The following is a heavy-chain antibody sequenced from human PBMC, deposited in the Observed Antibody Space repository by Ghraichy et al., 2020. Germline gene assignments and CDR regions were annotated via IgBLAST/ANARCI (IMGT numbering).Heavy chain of an antibody. CDR1: GGSFSGYY. V-gene: IGHV4-34*01. Sequence: SETLSLTCAVYGGSFSGYYWSWIRQPPGKGLEWIGEINHSGSTNYNPSLKSRVTISVDTSKNQFSLKLSSVTAADTAVYYCARGAGGNYYHDAFDIWGQGTMVTVSS. CDR2: INHSGST. J-gene: IGHJ3*02. D-gene: IGHD2-15*01. CDR3: ARGAGGNYYHDAFDI.